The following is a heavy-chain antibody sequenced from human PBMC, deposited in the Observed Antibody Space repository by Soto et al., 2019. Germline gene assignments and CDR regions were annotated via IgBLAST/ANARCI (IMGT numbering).Heavy chain of an antibody. CDR1: GGSISSSSYH. V-gene: IGHV4-39*07. J-gene: IGHJ6*03. D-gene: IGHD3-10*01. Sequence: PSETLSLTCTVSGGSISSSSYHWGWIRQPPGKGLEWIGSIYYSGSTYYNPSLKSRVTISVDTSKNQFSLKLSSVTAADTAVYYCARGKSPWFGELLYYMDVWGKGTTVTVSS. CDR3: ARGKSPWFGELLYYMDV. CDR2: IYYSGST.